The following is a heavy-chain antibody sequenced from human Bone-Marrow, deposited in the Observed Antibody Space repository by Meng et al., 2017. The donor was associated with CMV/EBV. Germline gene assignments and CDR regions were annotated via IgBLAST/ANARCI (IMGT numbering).Heavy chain of an antibody. J-gene: IGHJ4*02. Sequence: GGSLRLSCNGSGCSFTSYWIGWVRQMPGKGLEWMGIIYPGDSDTRYSPSFQGHVTISADEYISTAYLQWSSLKAADTAIYYCASFYSSSSYWGQGTLVTVSS. V-gene: IGHV5-51*01. D-gene: IGHD6-6*01. CDR2: IYPGDSDT. CDR1: GCSFTSYW. CDR3: ASFYSSSSY.